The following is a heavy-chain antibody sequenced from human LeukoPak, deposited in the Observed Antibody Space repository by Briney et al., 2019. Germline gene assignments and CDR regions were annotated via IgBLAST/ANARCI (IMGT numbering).Heavy chain of an antibody. J-gene: IGHJ4*02. D-gene: IGHD2-21*01. Sequence: SETLSLTCAVYGGSFSSYSWSWIRQPPGKGLEWIGEINHSGSTNYNPSLKSRVTISVDTSKNQFSLKLSSVTAADTAVYYCATYGGDWKFDSWGQGTLVTVSS. CDR3: ATYGGDWKFDS. CDR1: GGSFSSYS. V-gene: IGHV4-34*01. CDR2: INHSGST.